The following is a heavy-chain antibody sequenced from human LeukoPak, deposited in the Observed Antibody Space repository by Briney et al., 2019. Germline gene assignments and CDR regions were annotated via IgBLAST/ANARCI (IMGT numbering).Heavy chain of an antibody. J-gene: IGHJ3*02. CDR1: GFTFSSYG. V-gene: IGHV3-23*01. CDR3: ARRRMAAEGFGAFDI. Sequence: SGGSLRLSCAASGFTFSSYGMSWVRQAPGKGLEWVSAINTSGGNTNYADSVKGRFTISRDSSKNTLYMQMNSLRAEDMAVYYCARRRMAAEGFGAFDIWGQGTMVTVSS. CDR2: INTSGGNT. D-gene: IGHD6-13*01.